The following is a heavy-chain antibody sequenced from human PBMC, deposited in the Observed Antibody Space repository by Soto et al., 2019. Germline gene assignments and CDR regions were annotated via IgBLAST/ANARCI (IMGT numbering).Heavy chain of an antibody. Sequence: GGSLRLSCAASGFTFSSYAMSWVRQAPGKGLEWVSAISGSGGSTYYADSVKGRFTISRDNSKNTLYLQMSSLRAEGTAVYYCAKDRFLEWLFDYWGQGTLVTVSS. D-gene: IGHD3-3*01. V-gene: IGHV3-23*01. CDR3: AKDRFLEWLFDY. CDR1: GFTFSSYA. J-gene: IGHJ4*02. CDR2: ISGSGGST.